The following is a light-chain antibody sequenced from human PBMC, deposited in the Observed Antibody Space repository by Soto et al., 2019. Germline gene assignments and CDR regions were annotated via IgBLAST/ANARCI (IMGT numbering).Light chain of an antibody. Sequence: DIQMTQSPSAMSASVGDRVTITCRASQGISNHLVWFQQKPGKVPKRLIYDASSLQAGVPSRFSGSGSGTDFTLTISSLPPEDFATYYCLHHHNFPLTFGQGTRLE. J-gene: IGKJ5*01. V-gene: IGKV1-17*03. CDR2: DAS. CDR1: QGISNH. CDR3: LHHHNFPLT.